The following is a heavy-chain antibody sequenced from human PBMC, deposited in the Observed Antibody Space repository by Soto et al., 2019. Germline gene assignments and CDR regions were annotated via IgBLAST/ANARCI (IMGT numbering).Heavy chain of an antibody. CDR1: GFTFDDYA. D-gene: IGHD3-3*01. V-gene: IGHV3-9*01. J-gene: IGHJ4*02. Sequence: GGSLRLSCAASGFTFDDYAMHWVRQAPGKGLEWVSGISWNSGSIGYADSVKGRFTISRDNAKNSLYLQMNSLRAEDTALYYCVRSITIFGQFDYWGQGTLVTVSS. CDR2: ISWNSGSI. CDR3: VRSITIFGQFDY.